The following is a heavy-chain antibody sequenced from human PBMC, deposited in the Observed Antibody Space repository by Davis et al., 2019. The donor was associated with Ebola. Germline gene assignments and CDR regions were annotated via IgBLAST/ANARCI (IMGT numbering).Heavy chain of an antibody. D-gene: IGHD3-10*01. CDR3: ARDGRITPPDYYYYGMDV. CDR2: IIPIFGTA. CDR1: GGTFSSYA. J-gene: IGHJ6*02. V-gene: IGHV1-69*13. Sequence: SVKVSCKASGGTFSSYAISWVRQAPGQGLEWMGGIIPIFGTANYAQKFQGRVTITADESTSTAYMELSSLRSEDTAVYYCARDGRITPPDYYYYGMDVWGQGTTVTVSS.